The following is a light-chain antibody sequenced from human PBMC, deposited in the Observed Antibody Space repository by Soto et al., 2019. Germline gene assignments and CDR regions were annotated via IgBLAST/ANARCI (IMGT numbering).Light chain of an antibody. CDR1: SSDVGNYNH. CDR2: EAT. V-gene: IGLV2-23*01. CDR3: CSYAGSKTCV. Sequence: QSVLTQPASVSGSPGQSVTISCTGTSSDVGNYNHVSWYQQHPGKAPKLMIYEATQRPSGVSNRFSASKSGNTASLTISGLQAEDESDYYCCSYAGSKTCVCGGGTKLTVL. J-gene: IGLJ3*02.